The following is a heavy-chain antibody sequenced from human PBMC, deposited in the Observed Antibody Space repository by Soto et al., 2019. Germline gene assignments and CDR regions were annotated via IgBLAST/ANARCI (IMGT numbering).Heavy chain of an antibody. V-gene: IGHV1-69*01. Sequence: QVQLVQSGAEVKKPGSSVKVSCKASGGTFSSYSINWVRQAPGQGLEWMGEIIPIFGTANYAQKFQGRVTITADESTSTAYMELSSLRSEDTALYYCARDGGSHSGGIDYWGQGTLVTVSS. J-gene: IGHJ4*02. D-gene: IGHD1-26*01. CDR2: IIPIFGTA. CDR3: ARDGGSHSGGIDY. CDR1: GGTFSSYS.